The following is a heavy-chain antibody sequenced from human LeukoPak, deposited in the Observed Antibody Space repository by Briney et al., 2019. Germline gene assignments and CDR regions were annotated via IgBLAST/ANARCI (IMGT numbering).Heavy chain of an antibody. CDR1: GFTFSSYW. J-gene: IGHJ4*02. D-gene: IGHD5-24*01. CDR3: ARDWVYKIDY. CDR2: IKEDGSEE. Sequence: GGSLRLSCAASGFTFSSYWMSWVRQAPGKGLEWVANIKEDGSEEYYVDSVKGRFTISRDNAKNTLTLQMNSLRVEDTAVYFCARDWVYKIDYWGRGTLVTVSS. V-gene: IGHV3-7*01.